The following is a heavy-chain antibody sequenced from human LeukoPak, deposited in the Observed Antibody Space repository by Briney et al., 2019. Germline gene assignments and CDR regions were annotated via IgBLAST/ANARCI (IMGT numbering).Heavy chain of an antibody. CDR2: INPDGNKK. V-gene: IGHV3-7*01. D-gene: IGHD2-2*02. CDR3: ARDSGYCSSTRCYSLDY. J-gene: IGHJ4*02. CDR1: GLTFSSSW. Sequence: GGSLRLSRAVSGLTFSSSWMDWVRQAPGKGLEWVASINPDGNKKYSADSVKGRFTISRDNSKHTLYVQMNSLRAEDTALYYCARDSGYCSSTRCYSLDYWGQGTLVTVSS.